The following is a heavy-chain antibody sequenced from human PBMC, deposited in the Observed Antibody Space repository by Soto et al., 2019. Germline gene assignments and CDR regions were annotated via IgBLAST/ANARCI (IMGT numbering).Heavy chain of an antibody. V-gene: IGHV4-31*03. J-gene: IGHJ6*02. CDR1: GGSVTSGAFY. D-gene: IGHD3-3*01. CDR2: IYYKGTT. Sequence: TLSLTCTISGGSVTSGAFYWSLIRQHPGKGLEWIGYIYYKGTTFYNPSLRGRITISSDTSENQFSLRLSSVTAADTAVYYCAISKYDFWSCYYASRNSPPGVDDWGQGTSVTVSS. CDR3: AISKYDFWSCYYASRNSPPGVDD.